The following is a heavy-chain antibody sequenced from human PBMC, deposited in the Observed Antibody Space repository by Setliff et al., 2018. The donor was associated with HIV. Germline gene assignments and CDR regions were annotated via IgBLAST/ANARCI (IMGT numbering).Heavy chain of an antibody. D-gene: IGHD3-22*01. CDR1: GGSFSGYY. CDR3: ARVGDQYYYDSSGYCTAELLDY. V-gene: IGHV4-34*01. J-gene: IGHJ4*02. CDR2: INHSGST. Sequence: PSETLSLTCAVYGGSFSGYYWSWIRQPPGKGLEWIGEINHSGSTNYNPSLKSRVTISVDKSKNQFSLKLSSVTAADTAVYYCARVGDQYYYDSSGYCTAELLDYWGQGTLVTVSS.